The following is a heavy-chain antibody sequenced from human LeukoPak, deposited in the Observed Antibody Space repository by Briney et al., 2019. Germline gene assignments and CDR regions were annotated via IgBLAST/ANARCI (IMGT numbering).Heavy chain of an antibody. CDR3: AREWYGWLTYFDY. CDR1: GGSISSYY. V-gene: IGHV4-59*01. CDR2: IYYSGST. D-gene: IGHD2-15*01. Sequence: SETLSLTCTVSGGSISSYYWSWIRQPPGKGLEGIGYIYYSGSTNYNPSLKSRVTISVDTSKNHFSLKLSSVTAADTAVYYCAREWYGWLTYFDYWGQGTLVTVSS. J-gene: IGHJ4*02.